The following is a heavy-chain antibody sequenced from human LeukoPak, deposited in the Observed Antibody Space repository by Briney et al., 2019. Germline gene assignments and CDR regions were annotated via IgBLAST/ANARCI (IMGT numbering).Heavy chain of an antibody. V-gene: IGHV3-7*04. Sequence: PEGSLRLSCAASGFTFSSYWMSWVRQAPGKGLAWVANIKQDGSEKYYVGSVEGRFTISRDNAKNSLYLQMNSLRAEDTAVYYCARDPYSGYAGVASWGQGTLVTVSS. J-gene: IGHJ1*01. CDR2: IKQDGSEK. CDR3: ARDPYSGYAGVAS. D-gene: IGHD5-12*01. CDR1: GFTFSSYW.